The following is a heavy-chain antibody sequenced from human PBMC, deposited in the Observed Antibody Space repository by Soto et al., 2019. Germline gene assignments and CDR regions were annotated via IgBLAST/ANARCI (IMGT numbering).Heavy chain of an antibody. CDR2: ISSSGSTI. CDR3: ARVSSWGAFDT. Sequence: QPGGSLRLSCAASGSTFSSYEMNWVRQAPGKGLEWVSYISSSGSTIYYADSVKGRFTISRDNAKNSLYLQMNSLRAEDTAVYYCARVSSWGAFDTWGQGTMVTVSS. CDR1: GSTFSSYE. D-gene: IGHD6-13*01. V-gene: IGHV3-48*03. J-gene: IGHJ3*02.